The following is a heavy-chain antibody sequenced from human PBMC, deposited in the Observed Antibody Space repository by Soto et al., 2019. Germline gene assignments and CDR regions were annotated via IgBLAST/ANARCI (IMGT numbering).Heavy chain of an antibody. CDR3: AREGYTFGPGAVRGAFDI. CDR1: GGTFGSNA. CDR2: IIPIFGTT. V-gene: IGHV1-69*15. D-gene: IGHD1-1*01. J-gene: IGHJ3*02. Sequence: QVQLVQSGAEVRRPGSSVKVSCKASGGTFGSNAISWVRQAPGQGLEWMGNIIPIFGTTNNAQKFQGRDTITADESTNTAYMELSSLRSEDTAVYYCAREGYTFGPGAVRGAFDIWGQGTVVTVSS.